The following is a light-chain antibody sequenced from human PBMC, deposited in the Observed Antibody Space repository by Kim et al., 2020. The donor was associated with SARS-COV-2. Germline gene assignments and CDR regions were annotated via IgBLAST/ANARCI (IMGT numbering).Light chain of an antibody. V-gene: IGLV3-19*01. CDR1: SLRSYY. J-gene: IGLJ2*01. CDR3: NSRDSSGNHVL. Sequence: LGQTVRITCQGDSLRSYYASWYQQKPGQAPIVVIYGKDNRPSGIPDRFSGSSSGNTASLTITGTQAEDEADYYCNSRDSSGNHVLFGGGTQLTVL. CDR2: GKD.